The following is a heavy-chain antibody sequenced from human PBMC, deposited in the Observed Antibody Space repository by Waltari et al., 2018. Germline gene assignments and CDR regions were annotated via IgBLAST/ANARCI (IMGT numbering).Heavy chain of an antibody. CDR3: AKDLRYYDSSGFSYYFDY. CDR1: GFTFSSYA. CDR2: ISGSGGST. D-gene: IGHD3-22*01. V-gene: IGHV3-23*01. J-gene: IGHJ4*02. Sequence: EVQLLESGGGLVQPGGSLRLSCAASGFTFSSYAMSWVRQAPGKGLEWVSAISGSGGSTYYAGSVKGRFTISRDNSKNTLYLQMNSLRAEDTAVYYCAKDLRYYDSSGFSYYFDYWGQGTLVTVSS.